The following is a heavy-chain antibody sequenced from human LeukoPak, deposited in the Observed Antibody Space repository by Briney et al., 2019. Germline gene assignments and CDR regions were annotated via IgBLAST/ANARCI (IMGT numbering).Heavy chain of an antibody. V-gene: IGHV4-59*08. Sequence: SETLSLTCTVSGGSVSSYYWSWIRQPPGKGLEWIGYIYNSENTKYNSSLESRVTISVDTSKNQFFLKLSSVTAADTAVYYCARHDKYCSSTSCYTWFDYWGQGTLVTVSS. CDR3: ARHDKYCSSTSCYTWFDY. CDR2: IYNSENT. J-gene: IGHJ4*02. CDR1: GGSVSSYY. D-gene: IGHD2-2*02.